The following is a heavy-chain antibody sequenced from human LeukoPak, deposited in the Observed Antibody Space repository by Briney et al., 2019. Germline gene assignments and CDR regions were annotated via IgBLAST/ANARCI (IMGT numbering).Heavy chain of an antibody. D-gene: IGHD3-22*01. J-gene: IGHJ3*02. CDR3: AINVGYHGAFDI. V-gene: IGHV4-38-2*02. CDR1: GYSISSGYY. CDR2: IYHSGST. Sequence: SETLSLTCTVSGYSISSGYYWGWIRQPPGKGLEWSGSIYHSGSTYYNPSLKSRVTISVDTSKNQYSLKLSSVTAADTAVYYCAINVGYHGAFDIWGKGTMVTVSS.